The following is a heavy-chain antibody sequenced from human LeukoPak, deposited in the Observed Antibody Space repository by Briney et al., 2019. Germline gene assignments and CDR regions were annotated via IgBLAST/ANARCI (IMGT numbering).Heavy chain of an antibody. J-gene: IGHJ4*02. Sequence: GASVKVSCKASGGTFISYAISWVGQAPGQGVEGMGGIIPIFGIANYAQKFQGRVTITADKSTSTAYMELSSLRSEDTAVYYCARDPHGLDNWNDGGAFDYWGQGTLVTVSS. CDR3: ARDPHGLDNWNDGGAFDY. CDR1: GGTFISYA. CDR2: IIPIFGIA. D-gene: IGHD1-1*01. V-gene: IGHV1-69*17.